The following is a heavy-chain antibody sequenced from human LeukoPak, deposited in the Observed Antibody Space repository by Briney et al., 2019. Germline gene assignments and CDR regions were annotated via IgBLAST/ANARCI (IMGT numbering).Heavy chain of an antibody. V-gene: IGHV3-21*01. Sequence: GGSLRLSCAASGFSFGSYAMNWVRQAPGKGLEWVSSISSSSSYIYYADSVKGRFTISRDNAKNSLYLQMNSLRAEDTAVYYCARDTGVEMATIDAFDIWGQGTMVTVSS. D-gene: IGHD5-24*01. CDR2: ISSSSSYI. J-gene: IGHJ3*02. CDR1: GFSFGSYA. CDR3: ARDTGVEMATIDAFDI.